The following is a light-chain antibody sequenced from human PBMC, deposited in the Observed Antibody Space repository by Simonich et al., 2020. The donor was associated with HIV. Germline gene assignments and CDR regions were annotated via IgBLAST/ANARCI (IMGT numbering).Light chain of an antibody. CDR3: QQSHYTPFT. J-gene: IGKJ2*01. V-gene: IGKV1-39*01. CDR2: AAS. CDR1: QSISTY. Sequence: DIQMTQSPSTLSVSVGDRVTITCRASQSISTYLNWYQQKPGKAPNLLIYAASSLQSGVPSRFSGSGSGTDFTLIISSLQPEDFATYYCQQSHYTPFTFGQGTKLEIK.